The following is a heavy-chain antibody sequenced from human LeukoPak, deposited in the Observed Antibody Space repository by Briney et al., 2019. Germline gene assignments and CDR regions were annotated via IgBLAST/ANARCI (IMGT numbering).Heavy chain of an antibody. J-gene: IGHJ6*03. Sequence: GGSLRLSCAASGFTFSSYEMNWVRQAPGKGLEWVSYISSSGSTIYYAGSVKGRFTISRDNAKNSLYLQMNSLRAEDTAIYYCARDPYNGNYGDSYYYYMDVWGKGTTVTISS. CDR2: ISSSGSTI. D-gene: IGHD1-26*01. V-gene: IGHV3-48*03. CDR1: GFTFSSYE. CDR3: ARDPYNGNYGDSYYYYMDV.